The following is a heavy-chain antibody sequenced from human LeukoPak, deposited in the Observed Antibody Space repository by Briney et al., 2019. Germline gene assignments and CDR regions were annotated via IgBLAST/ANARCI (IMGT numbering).Heavy chain of an antibody. Sequence: SVKVSCKASGGTFSSYTIGWVRQAPGQGLEWMGRIIPILGIANYAQKFQGRVTITADKSTSTAYMELSSLRSEDTAVYYCARAPHYYDSSFFDYWGQGTMVTVSS. CDR2: IIPILGIA. J-gene: IGHJ4*02. CDR1: GGTFSSYT. V-gene: IGHV1-69*02. CDR3: ARAPHYYDSSFFDY. D-gene: IGHD3-22*01.